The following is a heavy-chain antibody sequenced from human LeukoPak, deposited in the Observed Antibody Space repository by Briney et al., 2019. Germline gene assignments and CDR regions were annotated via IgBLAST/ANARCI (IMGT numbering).Heavy chain of an antibody. J-gene: IGHJ4*02. Sequence: SETLSLTCAVYGGSFSGYYRSWIRQPPGKGLEWIGEINHSGSTNYNPSLKSRVTISVDTSKNQFSLKLSSVTAADTAVYYCAREGMGIAVGSHFDYWGQGTLVTVSS. CDR2: INHSGST. V-gene: IGHV4-34*01. CDR3: AREGMGIAVGSHFDY. D-gene: IGHD6-19*01. CDR1: GGSFSGYY.